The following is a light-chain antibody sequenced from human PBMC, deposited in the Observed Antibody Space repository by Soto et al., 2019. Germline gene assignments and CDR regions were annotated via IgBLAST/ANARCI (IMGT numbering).Light chain of an antibody. CDR1: RNLDNY. V-gene: IGKV1-39*01. CDR2: AAS. CDR3: QQSLSAPLT. Sequence: IQMTQSPSSLSASVGDKVTITCRASRNLDNYLNWYQQKLGEATKLLIYAASSLQSGVPSRFSGSGSGATYTLTSGSLQPEDSASYFCQQSLSAPLTFGGGTKVEIK. J-gene: IGKJ4*01.